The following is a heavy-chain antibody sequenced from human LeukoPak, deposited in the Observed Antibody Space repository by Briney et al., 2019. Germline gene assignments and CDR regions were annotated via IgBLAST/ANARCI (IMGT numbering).Heavy chain of an antibody. D-gene: IGHD2-2*01. V-gene: IGHV3-33*01. CDR3: ARAEVPGAIKSGAFDI. CDR2: IWDDGTNK. CDR1: GFTFSTYG. Sequence: PGGSLRLSCAASGFTFSTYGMHWVRQAPGKGLASVAVIWDDGTNKYYADSVKGRFTISRDNSRNTLYLQMNSLRAEDTAVYYCARAEVPGAIKSGAFDIWGQGTMVTVSS. J-gene: IGHJ3*02.